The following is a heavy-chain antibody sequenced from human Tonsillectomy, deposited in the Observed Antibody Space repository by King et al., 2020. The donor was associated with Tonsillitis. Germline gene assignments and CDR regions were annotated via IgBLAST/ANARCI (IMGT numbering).Heavy chain of an antibody. CDR1: GFTFSSYS. CDR2: ISSSSSYI. V-gene: IGHV3-21*01. Sequence: EVQLVESGGGLVKPGGSLRLSCAVSGFTFSSYSMNWVRQAPEKGLEWVSSISSSSSYIYYADSVKGRFTISRDNANNSLYLQMNSLRAEDTAVYYCARDQQLIRWGQGTLVTVSS. CDR3: ARDQQLIR. D-gene: IGHD6-13*01. J-gene: IGHJ4*02.